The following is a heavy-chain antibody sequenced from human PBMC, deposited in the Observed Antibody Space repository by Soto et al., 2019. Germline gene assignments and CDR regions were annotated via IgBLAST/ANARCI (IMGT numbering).Heavy chain of an antibody. CDR3: TSHSPEDMIRK. J-gene: IGHJ4*02. CDR2: IRNKTNSYAT. Sequence: EVQLAESGGGLVQPGGSLKLSCAASGFTFSGSAMHWVRQASGKGLEWVGRIRNKTNSYATAYAASVKGRFTISRDDSKNTAYLQMNSLKTEDTAVYYCTSHSPEDMIRKWGQGTLVTVS. D-gene: IGHD2-15*01. CDR1: GFTFSGSA. V-gene: IGHV3-73*02.